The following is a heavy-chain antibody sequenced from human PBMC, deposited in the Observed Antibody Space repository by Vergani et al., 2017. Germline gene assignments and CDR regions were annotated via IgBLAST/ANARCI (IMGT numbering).Heavy chain of an antibody. J-gene: IGHJ6*03. D-gene: IGHD3-3*01. Sequence: EVQLLESGGDLVQPGGSLRLSCAASGFTFIMHAMSWVRQAPGKGLEWVSTLSASDRRTHYADSVKCRFTISRDNSKNTLYLQMNSLRAEDTAVYYCAKEGYYDFWSGYPDYYYYMDVWGKGTTVTVSS. V-gene: IGHV3-23*01. CDR3: AKEGYYDFWSGYPDYYYYMDV. CDR1: GFTFIMHA. CDR2: LSASDRRT.